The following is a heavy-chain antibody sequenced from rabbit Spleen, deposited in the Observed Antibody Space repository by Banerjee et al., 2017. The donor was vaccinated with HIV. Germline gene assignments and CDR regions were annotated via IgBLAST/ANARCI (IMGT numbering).Heavy chain of an antibody. Sequence: QEQLKETGGGLVQPGGSLTLSCKASGFDFSSYGVSWVRQAPGKGLEWIGYIDPVFGITYYANWVNGRFSISRENAQNTVFLQMTSLTAADTATYFCARDGAGGSYFALWGPGTLVTV. CDR2: IDPVFGIT. J-gene: IGHJ4*01. CDR3: ARDGAGGSYFAL. D-gene: IGHD8-1*01. V-gene: IGHV1S47*01. CDR1: GFDFSSYG.